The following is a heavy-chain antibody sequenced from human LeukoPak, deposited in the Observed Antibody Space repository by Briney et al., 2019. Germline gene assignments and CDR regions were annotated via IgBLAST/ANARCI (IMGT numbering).Heavy chain of an antibody. V-gene: IGHV3-30*04. CDR2: ISYDGFDK. CDR3: AKPARTDAFDI. J-gene: IGHJ3*02. D-gene: IGHD1-14*01. Sequence: GGSLRLSCAAPRFTFSNYAMHWVRQAPGKGLEWVAVISYDGFDKYYADSVKGRFTISRDNSKNTLYLQMNSLRAEDTAVYYCAKPARTDAFDIWGQGTMITVSS. CDR1: RFTFSNYA.